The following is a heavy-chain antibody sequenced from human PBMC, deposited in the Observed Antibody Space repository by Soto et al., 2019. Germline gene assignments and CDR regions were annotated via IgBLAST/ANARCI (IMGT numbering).Heavy chain of an antibody. V-gene: IGHV1-69*02. CDR2: IIPILGIA. D-gene: IGHD3-22*01. CDR3: ARSHDSSGTAVVY. CDR1: GGTFSSYT. J-gene: IGHJ4*02. Sequence: QVQLVQSGAEVKKPGSSVKVSCKASGGTFSSYTISWVRQAPGQGLEWMGRIIPILGIANYAQKFQGRVTITADKSTSTDYMELSSLRSEDTAVYYCARSHDSSGTAVVYWGQGTLVTVSS.